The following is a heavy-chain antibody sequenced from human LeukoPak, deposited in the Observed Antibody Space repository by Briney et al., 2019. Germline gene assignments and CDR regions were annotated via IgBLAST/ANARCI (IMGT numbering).Heavy chain of an antibody. D-gene: IGHD2-2*01. CDR1: GYTFTSYD. Sequence: VASVKVSCKASGYTFTSYDINWVRQATGQGLEWMGWMNPNSGNTGYAQKFQGRVTMTRNTSISTAYMELSSLRSEDTAVYYCARVRGASRYFDYWGQGTLVTVSS. CDR3: ARVRGASRYFDY. CDR2: MNPNSGNT. J-gene: IGHJ4*02. V-gene: IGHV1-8*01.